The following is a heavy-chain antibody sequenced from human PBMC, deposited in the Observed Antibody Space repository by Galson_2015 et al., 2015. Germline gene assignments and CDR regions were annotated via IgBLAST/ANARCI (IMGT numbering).Heavy chain of an antibody. D-gene: IGHD2-15*01. V-gene: IGHV1-18*01. CDR1: GYTFTSYG. CDR3: ARGGYCSGASCYPRAAFDI. CDR2: ISAYNGNT. J-gene: IGHJ3*02. Sequence: SVKVSCKASGYTFTSYGISWVRQAPGQGLEWMGWISAYNGNTNYAQKLQGRVTMTTDTSTSTAYMELRSLRSDDTVVYYCARGGYCSGASCYPRAAFDIWGQGTMVTVSS.